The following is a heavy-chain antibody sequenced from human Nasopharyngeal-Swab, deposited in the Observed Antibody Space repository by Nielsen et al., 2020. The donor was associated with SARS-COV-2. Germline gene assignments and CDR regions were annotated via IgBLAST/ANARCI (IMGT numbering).Heavy chain of an antibody. CDR2: INITSDET. D-gene: IGHD3-10*01. J-gene: IGHJ4*02. CDR1: GYTFTDYY. V-gene: IGHV1-2*02. Sequence: SVKVSCKASGYTFTDYYIHCVRPAPGDRLEWVGCINITSDETVYAQKFNDRVTMTRDTSINTAYMELTSLRSDDTAVYYCAKDLRVYGSGSLDYWGQGTLVTVFS. CDR3: AKDLRVYGSGSLDY.